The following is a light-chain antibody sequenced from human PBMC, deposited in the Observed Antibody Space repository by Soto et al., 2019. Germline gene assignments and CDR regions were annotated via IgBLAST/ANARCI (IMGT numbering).Light chain of an antibody. CDR3: ASYTSGSSYV. Sequence: QSVRTQPASVSGSPGQSITISCTGTSSDVGGYNYVSWYQQHPGKAPKLMIYEVSNRPSGVSNRFSGSKSGNTASLTISGLRAEDEADYYCASYTSGSSYVFGTGTKVSV. V-gene: IGLV2-14*01. CDR2: EVS. J-gene: IGLJ1*01. CDR1: SSDVGGYNY.